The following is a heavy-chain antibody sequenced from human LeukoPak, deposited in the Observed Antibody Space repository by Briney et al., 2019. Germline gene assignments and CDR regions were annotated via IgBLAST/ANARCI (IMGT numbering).Heavy chain of an antibody. CDR2: ISWNSGSI. CDR1: GFTFDDYA. J-gene: IGHJ6*02. V-gene: IGHV3-9*01. Sequence: PGGSLRLSCAASGFTFDDYAMHWVRQAPGKGLEWVSGISWNSGSIGYADSVKGRFTISRDNSKNTLYLQMNSLRAEDTAVYYCAKDADDFWSGYPDYYYYGMDVWGQGTTVTVSS. CDR3: AKDADDFWSGYPDYYYYGMDV. D-gene: IGHD3-3*01.